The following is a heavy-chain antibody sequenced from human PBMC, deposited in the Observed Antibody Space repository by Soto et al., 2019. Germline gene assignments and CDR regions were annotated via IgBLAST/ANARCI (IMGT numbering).Heavy chain of an antibody. J-gene: IGHJ6*02. D-gene: IGHD4-17*01. CDR2: INHSGTT. Sequence: SETLSLTCAVYGGSFGGYYCICIRHPPCKGLEWIGEINHSGTTNYNPSLKSRVTISVDTSKNQFSLKLNSVTAADTAVFYCARVTRGDYLLTFSLRGMDVWGQGTTVTVSS. V-gene: IGHV4-34*01. CDR3: ARVTRGDYLLTFSLRGMDV. CDR1: GGSFGGYY.